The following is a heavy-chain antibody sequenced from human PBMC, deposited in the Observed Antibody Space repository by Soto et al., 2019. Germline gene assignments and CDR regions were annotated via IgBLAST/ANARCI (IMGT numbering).Heavy chain of an antibody. J-gene: IGHJ6*03. D-gene: IGHD3-10*01. CDR3: AKSCEFTMVRGVPRPPYYYYYMDV. CDR1: GFTFSSYG. V-gene: IGHV3-30*18. Sequence: GGSLRLSCAASGFTFSSYGMHWVRQAPGKGLEWVAVILYDGSIKYYADSVKVRFTFSRDNSKNTLFLQMNSLRAEDTAVYYCAKSCEFTMVRGVPRPPYYYYYMDVWGEGTTVTVSS. CDR2: ILYDGSIK.